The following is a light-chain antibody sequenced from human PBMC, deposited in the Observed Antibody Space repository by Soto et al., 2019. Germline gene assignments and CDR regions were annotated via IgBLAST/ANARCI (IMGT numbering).Light chain of an antibody. J-gene: IGLJ1*01. V-gene: IGLV2-8*01. Sequence: QSVLTQPPSASGSFGQSVTISCTGTSSEVGGYNYVSWYQQHPGKAPNLMIYEVSERPSGVPFRFSGSKSGNTASLTVSGLQADDEADYYCSSYSGTNYHYVFGTGTKVTVL. CDR2: EVS. CDR1: SSEVGGYNY. CDR3: SSYSGTNYHYV.